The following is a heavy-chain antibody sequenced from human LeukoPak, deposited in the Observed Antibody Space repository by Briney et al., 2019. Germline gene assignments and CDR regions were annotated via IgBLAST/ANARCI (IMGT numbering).Heavy chain of an antibody. J-gene: IGHJ6*02. CDR1: GFTVKSYP. CDR2: ISSNGGST. CDR3: VKGDYYVMDV. Sequence: GGSLRLSCSASGFTVKSYPRHWLRQAPGKGLEFVSAISSNGGSTYYADSVKGRLTISRANSKNTLYLQMSSLRAGDTALYYCVKGDYYVMDVWGQGTTVTVSS. V-gene: IGHV3-64D*09.